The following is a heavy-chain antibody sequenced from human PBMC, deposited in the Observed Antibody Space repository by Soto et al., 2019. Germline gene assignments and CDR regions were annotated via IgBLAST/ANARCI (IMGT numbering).Heavy chain of an antibody. D-gene: IGHD3-10*01. CDR2: IYYSGST. J-gene: IGHJ4*02. CDR1: GGSISSSSYY. Sequence: QLQLQESGPGLVKPSETLSLTCTVSGGSISSSSYYWGWIRQPPGKGQEWIGSIYYSGSTYYNPAIKSRVTISVDTSKNQFSLKLSSVTAADTAVYYCARGTGYWGQGTLVTVSS. V-gene: IGHV4-39*01. CDR3: ARGTGY.